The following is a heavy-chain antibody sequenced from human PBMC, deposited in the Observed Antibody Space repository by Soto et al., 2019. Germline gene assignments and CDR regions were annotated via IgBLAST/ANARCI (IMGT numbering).Heavy chain of an antibody. Sequence: LSLTCAVSGGSISSSNWWSWVRQPPGKGLEWIGEIYHSGSTNYNPSLKSRVTISVDKSKNQFSLKLSSVTAADTAVYYCTRRNVDTAMVTFGWYYGMDVWGQGTTVTVSS. V-gene: IGHV4-4*02. J-gene: IGHJ6*02. CDR3: TRRNVDTAMVTFGWYYGMDV. CDR1: GGSISSSNW. CDR2: IYHSGST. D-gene: IGHD5-18*01.